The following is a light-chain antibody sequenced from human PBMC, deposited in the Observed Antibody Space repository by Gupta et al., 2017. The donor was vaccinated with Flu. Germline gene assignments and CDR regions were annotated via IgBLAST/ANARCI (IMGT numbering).Light chain of an antibody. CDR1: TSDVGANNY. Sequence: QSALTQPASVSGSPGQSIAISCTGTTSDVGANNYVSWYQQHPGKAPKVMIYGVNNRPSGVSDRFSGSKSGNTASLTISGLQAEDEADYCCSSYRSSSTSFFFGTGTKVTVL. CDR2: GVN. J-gene: IGLJ1*01. CDR3: SSYRSSSTSFF. V-gene: IGLV2-14*01.